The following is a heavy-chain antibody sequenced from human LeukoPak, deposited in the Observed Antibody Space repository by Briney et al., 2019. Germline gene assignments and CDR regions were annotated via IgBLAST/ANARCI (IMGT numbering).Heavy chain of an antibody. D-gene: IGHD2-8*01. CDR3: ARSQSGVFDV. V-gene: IGHV3-74*01. J-gene: IGHJ3*01. CDR1: GFTFSNYW. CDR2: LNGDGTNI. Sequence: GGSLRLSCAASGFTFSNYWMQWVRQVPGKGLVWVSRLNGDGTNIIYADSVKGRFTISRDNAENTLYLQMNSLRAEDTALYYCARSQSGVFDVWGQGIMVTVSS.